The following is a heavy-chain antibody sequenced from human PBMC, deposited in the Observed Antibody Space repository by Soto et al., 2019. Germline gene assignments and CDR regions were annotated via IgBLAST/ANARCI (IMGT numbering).Heavy chain of an antibody. D-gene: IGHD5-12*01. CDR1: GYTFTSYY. J-gene: IGHJ3*02. Sequence: QVQLVQSGAEVKKPGASVKVSCKASGYTFTSYYMHWVRQAPGQGLGGMGIINPSGGSTSYAQKFQGRVTMTRDTSTSTVYMELSSLRSEDTAVYYCARDLEMATIRNAFDIWGQGTMVTVSS. CDR2: INPSGGST. V-gene: IGHV1-46*01. CDR3: ARDLEMATIRNAFDI.